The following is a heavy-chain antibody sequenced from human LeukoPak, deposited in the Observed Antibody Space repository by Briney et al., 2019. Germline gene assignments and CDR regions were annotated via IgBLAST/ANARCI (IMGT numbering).Heavy chain of an antibody. CDR3: ARGGASGSYGGDY. CDR1: GFTFSSYG. J-gene: IGHJ4*02. CDR2: ISYDGSNK. D-gene: IGHD1-26*01. Sequence: PGRSLRLSCAASGFTFSSYGMHWVRQAPGKGLEWVAVISYDGSNKYYADSVKGRFTISRDNSKNTLYLQMNSLRAEDTAVYYCARGGASGSYGGDYWGQGTLVTVSS. V-gene: IGHV3-30*03.